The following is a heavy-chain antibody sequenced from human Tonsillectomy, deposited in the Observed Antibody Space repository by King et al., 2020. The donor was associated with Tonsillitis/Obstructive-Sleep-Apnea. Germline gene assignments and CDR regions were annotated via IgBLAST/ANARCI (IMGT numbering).Heavy chain of an antibody. V-gene: IGHV3-7*01. D-gene: IGHD3/OR15-3a*01. J-gene: IGHJ6*03. CDR1: GSSFSSYW. CDR3: ARTLWTGYSNYCMDV. Sequence: AQLVQSGGGLVQPGGSLRLSCAASGSSFSSYWMTWVRQAPGKGLEWVANIKEDGSEEYYVDSVKGRFTISRDSAKNSLYLQMSSLRAEDTAVYYCARTLWTGYSNYCMDVWGKGTTVTVSS. CDR2: IKEDGSEE.